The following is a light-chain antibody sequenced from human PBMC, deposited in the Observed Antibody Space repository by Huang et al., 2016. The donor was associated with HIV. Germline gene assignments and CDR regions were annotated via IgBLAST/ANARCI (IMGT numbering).Light chain of an antibody. CDR2: GAS. V-gene: IGKV1-12*01. Sequence: DIQVTQAPSFVSASVGDRVSITCRASQGVSTWLAWYQQRPGKPPNLLIHGASSLQSGVPSRFSGSGSGRDFTLTSNNLQPEDFATYYCQQTKTSPYTFGQGTKLEI. CDR3: QQTKTSPYT. CDR1: QGVSTW. J-gene: IGKJ2*01.